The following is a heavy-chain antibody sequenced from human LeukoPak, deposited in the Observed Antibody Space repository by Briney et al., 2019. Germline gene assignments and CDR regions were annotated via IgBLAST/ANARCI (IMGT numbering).Heavy chain of an antibody. D-gene: IGHD2-15*01. V-gene: IGHV3-30-3*01. CDR2: ISYDGSNK. CDR3: AKEGDIVVVVAADYFDY. Sequence: AGGSLRLSCAASGFTFSSYAMHWVRQAPGKGLEWVAVISYDGSNKYYADSVKGRFTISRDNSKNTLYLQMNSLRAEDTAVYYCAKEGDIVVVVAADYFDYWGQGTLVAVSS. CDR1: GFTFSSYA. J-gene: IGHJ4*02.